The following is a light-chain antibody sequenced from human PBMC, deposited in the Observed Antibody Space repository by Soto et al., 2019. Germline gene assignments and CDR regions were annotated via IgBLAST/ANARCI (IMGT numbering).Light chain of an antibody. CDR3: QKYNNWTVT. V-gene: IGKV3-15*01. J-gene: IGKJ4*01. CDR1: KLVGTS. CDR2: GAS. Sequence: DIVITQTLDTLSLSPGESASLSYIASKLVGTSMAWYHQKPCQIARVLICGASIRAAGVSVRFSGSGSGAEFALSISCLQSEGGGVYYCQKYNNWTVTFGGGTNVDIK.